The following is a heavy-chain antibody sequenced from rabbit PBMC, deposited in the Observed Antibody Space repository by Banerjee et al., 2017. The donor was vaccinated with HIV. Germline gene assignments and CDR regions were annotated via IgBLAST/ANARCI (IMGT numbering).Heavy chain of an antibody. CDR1: GFDFSSSYW. V-gene: IGHV1S45*01. Sequence: QEQLEESGGDLVKPEGSLTLTCTASGFDFSSSYWICWVRQAPGKGLEWIACIYGGSSGSTYYANWAKGRFTISKTSSTTVTLQMTSLTAADTATYLCARSPHAGIAYFNLWGPGTLVTVS. D-gene: IGHD4-2*01. CDR3: ARSPHAGIAYFNL. J-gene: IGHJ4*01. CDR2: IYGGSSGST.